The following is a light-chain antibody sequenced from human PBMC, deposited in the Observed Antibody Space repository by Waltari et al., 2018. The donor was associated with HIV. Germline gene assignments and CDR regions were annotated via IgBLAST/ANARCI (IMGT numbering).Light chain of an antibody. V-gene: IGLV2-14*03. CDR1: SGDIGGYNY. Sequence: QSVLTQPASVSGSPGQSITISCTGTSGDIGGYNYVAWYQQHPGKAPKVMIYNVDNRPSGVSNRFSGSKSCNTASLTISGLQTEDEADYYCSSYTATSPLFVFGTGTKVTVL. CDR3: SSYTATSPLFV. CDR2: NVD. J-gene: IGLJ1*01.